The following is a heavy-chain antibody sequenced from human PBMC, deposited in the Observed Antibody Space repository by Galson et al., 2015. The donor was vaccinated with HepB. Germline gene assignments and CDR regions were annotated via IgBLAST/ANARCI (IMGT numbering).Heavy chain of an antibody. D-gene: IGHD5-24*01. CDR1: GFSFTTYW. CDR3: ARLEGYTHFDY. Sequence: QSGAEVKKPGESLRISCKGSGFSFTTYWITWVRQMPGKGLEWMGRIDPSDSYTNYSPSFQGHVTISADKSISTAHLQWGSLKASDTAMYYCARLEGYTHFDYWGQGTLVTVSS. J-gene: IGHJ4*02. V-gene: IGHV5-10-1*01. CDR2: IDPSDSYT.